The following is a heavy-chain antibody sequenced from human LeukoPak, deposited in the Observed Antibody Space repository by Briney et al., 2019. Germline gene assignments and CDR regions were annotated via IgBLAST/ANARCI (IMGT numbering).Heavy chain of an antibody. Sequence: GGSLRLSCAASGFTFSDYAMNWVRQAPGKGLEWVSSISSSASSTYYEDSVKGRFTISRDNAKNSLYLQMNGLRAEDTAVYYCARGGTYCGVDCYATNYWGQGTLVTVSS. CDR2: ISSSASST. J-gene: IGHJ4*02. D-gene: IGHD2-21*02. V-gene: IGHV3-21*06. CDR3: ARGGTYCGVDCYATNY. CDR1: GFTFSDYA.